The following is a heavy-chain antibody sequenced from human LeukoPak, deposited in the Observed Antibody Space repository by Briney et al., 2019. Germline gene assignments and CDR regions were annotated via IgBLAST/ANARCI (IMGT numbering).Heavy chain of an antibody. CDR1: GGSISGGGYY. Sequence: SETLSLTCTVSGGSISGGGYYWSWIRQHPGKGLEWIGYIYYSGSTHYNPSLKSRVTISVDTSKNQFSLKLSSVTAADTAVYYCARRNYYYYGMDVWGQGTTVTVSS. CDR3: ARRNYYYYGMDV. CDR2: IYYSGST. J-gene: IGHJ6*02. V-gene: IGHV4-31*03.